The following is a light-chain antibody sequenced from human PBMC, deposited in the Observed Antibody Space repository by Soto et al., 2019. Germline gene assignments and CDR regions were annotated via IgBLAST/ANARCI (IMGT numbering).Light chain of an antibody. V-gene: IGKV3-15*01. J-gene: IGKJ1*01. CDR1: QSISDT. Sequence: EIVMTQSPATLSVSPGGRATLSCRASQSISDTLAWHQQKPGQAPRLLIYSASRGATGFPARFSGSRSGTDFTLTISSLQSEDFAVYYCQQYNNWPWTFGQGTKV. CDR2: SAS. CDR3: QQYNNWPWT.